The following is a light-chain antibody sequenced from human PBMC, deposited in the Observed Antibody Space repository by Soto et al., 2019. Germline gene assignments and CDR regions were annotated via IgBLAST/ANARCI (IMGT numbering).Light chain of an antibody. Sequence: DIQMTQSPSTLSASVGDRVTITCRASPSISTWLAWYQQKPGRAPKLLIYKASSLEGGVPSRFSGSGSGTEFALSSSGLQPDDVATYYCEQYNSYSTFGQGTKLEIK. J-gene: IGKJ2*01. CDR1: PSISTW. CDR3: EQYNSYST. CDR2: KAS. V-gene: IGKV1-5*03.